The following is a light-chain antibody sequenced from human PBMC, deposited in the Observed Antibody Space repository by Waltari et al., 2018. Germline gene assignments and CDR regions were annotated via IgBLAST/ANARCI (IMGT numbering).Light chain of an antibody. Sequence: QSVLTQPPSVSGAPGQRVTISCTGSISNIGAGYDVHWYQQLPGTAPKLLIYGNSNRPSGVPDRCSGAKSGASASLAITGLQAEDEADYYCQSYDSSLSGSRVFGGGTKLTVL. CDR3: QSYDSSLSGSRV. CDR1: ISNIGAGYD. J-gene: IGLJ2*01. CDR2: GNS. V-gene: IGLV1-40*01.